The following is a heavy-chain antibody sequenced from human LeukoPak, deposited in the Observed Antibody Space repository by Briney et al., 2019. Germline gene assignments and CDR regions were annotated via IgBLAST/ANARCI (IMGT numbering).Heavy chain of an antibody. J-gene: IGHJ4*02. CDR1: GFTFSSYG. D-gene: IGHD1-26*01. V-gene: IGHV3-23*01. CDR3: AKVGSWSYGGDFDY. CDR2: ICGSCRST. Sequence: GGSLRLSCAASGFTFSSYGMSWGRQAQGKGREGVSAICGSCRSTYYADSVKGRFTISRDNSKNTLYLQMNSLRAEDTAVYYCAKVGSWSYGGDFDYWGQGTLVTVSS.